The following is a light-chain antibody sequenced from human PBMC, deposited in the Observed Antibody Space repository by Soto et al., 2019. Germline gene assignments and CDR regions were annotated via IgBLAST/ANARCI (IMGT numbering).Light chain of an antibody. CDR1: SGHNDYI. J-gene: IGLJ2*01. CDR2: LERSGSY. CDR3: ETWNSHTHV. Sequence: QPVLTQSSSASASLGSSVKLTCTLSSGHNDYIIAWHQQQPGKAPRYLMKLERSGSYNKGSGVPDRFSGSSSGAARYLTISNLQFEDEADYYCETWNSHTHVFGVGTKLTVL. V-gene: IGLV4-60*02.